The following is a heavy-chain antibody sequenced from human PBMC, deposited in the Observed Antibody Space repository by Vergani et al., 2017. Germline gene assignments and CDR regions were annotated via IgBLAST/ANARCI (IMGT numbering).Heavy chain of an antibody. J-gene: IGHJ4*02. V-gene: IGHV3-48*04. Sequence: EVQLVESGGGLVQPGGSLRLSCAASGFTFSSYSMNWVRPAPGKGLEWVSYSSSSSSTIYYADSVKGRFTISRDNAKNSLYLQMNSLRAEDTAVYYCARSTYYYDSSGSYFDYWGQGTLVTVSS. CDR3: ARSTYYYDSSGSYFDY. CDR1: GFTFSSYS. CDR2: SSSSSSTI. D-gene: IGHD3-22*01.